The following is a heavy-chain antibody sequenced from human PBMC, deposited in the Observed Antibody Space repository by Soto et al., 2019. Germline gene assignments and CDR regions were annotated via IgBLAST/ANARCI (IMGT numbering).Heavy chain of an antibody. CDR3: TTGYRDSSGYHGDDAFDI. CDR2: VKRKTSGGYI. J-gene: IGHJ3*02. V-gene: IGHV3-15*01. CDR1: VLIFSDAW. D-gene: IGHD3-22*01. Sequence: GGYLILSCEDTVLIFSDAWMISVRQAPVRGLDSVGRVKRKTSGGYIDYAAPVKGRFTISRYDSKATLYLQMSRLKMDDTAVYSCTTGYRDSSGYHGDDAFDIWGQDTKVPVS.